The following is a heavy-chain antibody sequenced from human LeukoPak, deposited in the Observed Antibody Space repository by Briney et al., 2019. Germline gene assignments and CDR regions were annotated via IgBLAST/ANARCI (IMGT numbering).Heavy chain of an antibody. V-gene: IGHV3-30*18. CDR1: GFTFSSYG. Sequence: PGGSLRLSCAASGFTFSSYGMHWVRQAPGKGLEWGAVISYDGSNKYYADPVKGRFTISRDNSKNTLYLQMNSLRAEDTAVYYCAKKSPDYNWFDPWGQGTLVTVSS. D-gene: IGHD4/OR15-4a*01. CDR2: ISYDGSNK. J-gene: IGHJ5*02. CDR3: AKKSPDYNWFDP.